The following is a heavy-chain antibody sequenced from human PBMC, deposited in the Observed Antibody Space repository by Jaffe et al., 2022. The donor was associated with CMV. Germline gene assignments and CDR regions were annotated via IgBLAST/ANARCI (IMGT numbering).Heavy chain of an antibody. J-gene: IGHJ6*03. CDR3: ARWVGGGNCSGGSCYESYYYMDV. D-gene: IGHD2-15*01. Sequence: QVQLVQSGAEVKKPGASVKVSCKASGYTFTSYAMHWVRQAPGQRLEWMGWINAGNGNTKYSQKFQGRVTITRDTSASTAYMELSSLRSEDTAVYYCARWVGGGNCSGGSCYESYYYMDVWGKGTTVTVSS. CDR1: GYTFTSYA. V-gene: IGHV1-3*01. CDR2: INAGNGNT.